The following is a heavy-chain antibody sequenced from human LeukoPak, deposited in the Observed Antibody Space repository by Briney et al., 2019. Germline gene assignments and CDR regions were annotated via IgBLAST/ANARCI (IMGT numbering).Heavy chain of an antibody. CDR3: AKIMANSLYDISSLFDH. CDR2: MSRSGSTT. J-gene: IGHJ4*02. V-gene: IGHV3-23*01. D-gene: IGHD3-9*01. Sequence: GGSLRLSCAASGFTFSNYAMGWVRQAPGKGRECVSVMSRSGSTTYYVDSVKGRFTIYRDNSKRAVYLQMNSLRPEDKAVYYCAKIMANSLYDISSLFDHWGQGILVTVSS. CDR1: GFTFSNYA.